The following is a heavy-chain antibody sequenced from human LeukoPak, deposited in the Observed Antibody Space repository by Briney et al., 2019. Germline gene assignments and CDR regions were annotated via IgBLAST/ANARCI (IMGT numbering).Heavy chain of an antibody. CDR3: ARVDLRAAYFDF. J-gene: IGHJ4*02. Sequence: SETLSHTRTLSGGPISSYYWSCIRQPAGKGLEWIGRIYTSGSTGYHPSLKTRVTMSVDTSKNQFSLKLSSVTAADAAVYYCARVDLRAAYFDFWGQGTLVTVSS. CDR1: GGPISSYY. D-gene: IGHD2-15*01. V-gene: IGHV4-4*07. CDR2: IYTSGST.